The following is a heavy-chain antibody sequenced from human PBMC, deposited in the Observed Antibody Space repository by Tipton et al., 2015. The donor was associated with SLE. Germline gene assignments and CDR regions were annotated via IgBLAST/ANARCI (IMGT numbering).Heavy chain of an antibody. V-gene: IGHV4-39*01. J-gene: IGHJ5*02. CDR2: IYYSGST. Sequence: TLSLTCTVSGGSISSSSYYWDWIRQPPGKGLEWIGSIYYSGSTYYNPSLKSRVTISVDTSKNQFSLKLSSVTAADTAVYYCARGGWGYDFWSGYYHNWFDPWGQGTLVTVSS. D-gene: IGHD3-3*01. CDR3: ARGGWGYDFWSGYYHNWFDP. CDR1: GGSISSSSYY.